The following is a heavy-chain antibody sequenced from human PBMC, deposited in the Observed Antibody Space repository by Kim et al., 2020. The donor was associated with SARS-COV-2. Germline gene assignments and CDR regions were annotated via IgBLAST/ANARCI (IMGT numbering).Heavy chain of an antibody. Sequence: SETLYLTCAVYGGSFSGYYWSWIRQPPGKGLEWIGEINHSGSTNYNPSLKSRVTISVDTSKNQFSLKLSSVTAADTAVYYCARGAGGSGSYYTRSYYYYYYGMDVWGQGTTVTVSS. J-gene: IGHJ6*02. D-gene: IGHD3-10*01. CDR1: GGSFSGYY. CDR2: INHSGST. CDR3: ARGAGGSGSYYTRSYYYYYYGMDV. V-gene: IGHV4-34*01.